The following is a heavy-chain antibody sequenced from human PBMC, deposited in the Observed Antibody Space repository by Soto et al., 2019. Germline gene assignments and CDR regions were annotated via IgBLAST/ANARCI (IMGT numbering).Heavy chain of an antibody. CDR3: TTGGYSSN. CDR1: GITFGSRA. V-gene: IGHV3-23*01. CDR2: ITDTGGDA. J-gene: IGHJ4*02. Sequence: LRLSCVASGITFGSRAMSWVRQAPGEGLEWVSTITDTGGDAKYADSVRGRFTISRDNSKNTVYLQMNSLKTEDTAVYYCTTGGYSSNWGQGTLVTVSS. D-gene: IGHD6-19*01.